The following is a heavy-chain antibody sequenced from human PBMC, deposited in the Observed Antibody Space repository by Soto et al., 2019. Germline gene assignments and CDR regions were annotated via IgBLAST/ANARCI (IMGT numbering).Heavy chain of an antibody. V-gene: IGHV1-18*01. Sequence: ASVKVSCKASGYTFTSYGISWVRQAPGQGLEWMGWISAYNGNTNYAQKLQGRVTMTTDTSTSTAYMELRSLISDDTAVYYCARAGVFLVCGGYYGDPQGAFDIWGQGTMVTVSS. CDR2: ISAYNGNT. J-gene: IGHJ3*02. D-gene: IGHD4-17*01. CDR3: ARAGVFLVCGGYYGDPQGAFDI. CDR1: GYTFTSYG.